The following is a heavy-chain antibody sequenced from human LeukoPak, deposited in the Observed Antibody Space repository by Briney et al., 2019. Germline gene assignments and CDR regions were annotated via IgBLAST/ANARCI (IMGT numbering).Heavy chain of an antibody. J-gene: IGHJ3*02. CDR1: RLTFSIDW. V-gene: IGHV3-74*01. D-gene: IGHD3-16*01. CDR2: INNDGSST. CDR3: ARGVWGAYDI. Sequence: GGSLRLSCASRLTFSIDWMYWVRQAPGKGLVWVSHINNDGSSTTYADSVKGRFTISRDNAKNTLYLQMNSLRVEDTAVYYCARGVWGAYDIRGQGTMVSVSS.